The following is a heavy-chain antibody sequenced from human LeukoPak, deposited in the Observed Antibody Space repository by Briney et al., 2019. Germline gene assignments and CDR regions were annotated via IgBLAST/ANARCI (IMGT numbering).Heavy chain of an antibody. Sequence: GESLKISCKGSGDSFTSFWIGWVRPMPGKGLEWMGIIYPDDSNTRYSPSFHGQVTISADKSINTAYLQWSSLKASDTAMYYCARTFGESPNRNYFYGMDVWGQGTTVTVSS. CDR2: IYPDDSNT. J-gene: IGHJ6*02. CDR1: GDSFTSFW. D-gene: IGHD3-10*01. V-gene: IGHV5-51*01. CDR3: ARTFGESPNRNYFYGMDV.